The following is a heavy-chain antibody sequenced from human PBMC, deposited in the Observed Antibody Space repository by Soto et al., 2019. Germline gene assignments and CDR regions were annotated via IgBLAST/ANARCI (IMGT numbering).Heavy chain of an antibody. CDR1: GGIFTNNA. V-gene: IGHV1-69*01. J-gene: IGHJ6*02. D-gene: IGHD5-18*01. CDR3: ATGGHNDGYNFYPGMDV. Sequence: QVQVVQSGAEVKKPGSSVKVSCKVSGGIFTNNAISWVRQAPGQGLEWLGGVIPLFDTAYYAQIFRGRLRISTDGATTTAYMEPSGLTSADTAVYCCATGGHNDGYNFYPGMDVWGQGTTVTVS. CDR2: VIPLFDTA.